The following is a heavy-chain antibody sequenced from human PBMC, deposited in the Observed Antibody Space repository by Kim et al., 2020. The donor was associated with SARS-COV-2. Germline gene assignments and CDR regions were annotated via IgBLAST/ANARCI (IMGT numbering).Heavy chain of an antibody. CDR2: IYPGDSDT. CDR3: ARPSYYYDSSGYSPDFFDY. D-gene: IGHD3-22*01. V-gene: IGHV5-51*01. J-gene: IGHJ4*02. Sequence: GESLKISCKGSGYSFTSYWIGWVRQMPGKGLEWMGIIYPGDSDTRYSPSFQGQVTISADKSISTAYLQWSSLKASDTAMYYCARPSYYYDSSGYSPDFFDYWGQGTLVTVSS. CDR1: GYSFTSYW.